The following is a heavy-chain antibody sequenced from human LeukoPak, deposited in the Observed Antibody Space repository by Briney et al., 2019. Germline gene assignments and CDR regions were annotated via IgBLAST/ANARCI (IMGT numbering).Heavy chain of an antibody. CDR1: GGSISSYY. V-gene: IGHV4-59*01. CDR3: ARASSTDSGYYLYYFDY. J-gene: IGHJ4*02. D-gene: IGHD3-22*01. CDR2: IYYSGST. Sequence: PSETLSLTCTVSGGSISSYYWSWIRQPPGKGLEWIGYIYYSGSTNYNPSLKSRVTISVDTSKNQFSLKLSSVTAADTAVYYCARASSTDSGYYLYYFDYWGQGTLITVSS.